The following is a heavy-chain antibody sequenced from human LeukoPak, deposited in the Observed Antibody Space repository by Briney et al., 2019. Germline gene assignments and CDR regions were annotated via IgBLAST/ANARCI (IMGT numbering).Heavy chain of an antibody. CDR3: ARSGPSRTVVVITKFDAFDI. J-gene: IGHJ3*02. V-gene: IGHV1-69*04. CDR1: GGTFSSYA. D-gene: IGHD3-22*01. CDR2: IIPILGIA. Sequence: ASVKVSCKASGGTFSSYAISWVRQAPGQGLEWMGRIIPILGIANYAQKFQGRVTITADKSTSTAYMELSSLRSEDTAVYYCARSGPSRTVVVITKFDAFDIWGQGTMVTVSS.